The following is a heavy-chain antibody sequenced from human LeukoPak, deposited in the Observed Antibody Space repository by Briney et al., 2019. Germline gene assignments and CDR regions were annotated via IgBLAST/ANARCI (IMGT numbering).Heavy chain of an antibody. V-gene: IGHV4-61*02. CDR2: MYVSGIT. Sequence: PSETLSLTCTVSGGSISRANSFWSWIRQSAGKRLEWIGRMYVSGITYYNPSLSSRVTMSIDASKNQFSLKVHSVTAEDTAVYYCARSPGGTYSEQLHFDYWGQGMPVTVSS. J-gene: IGHJ4*02. CDR3: ARSPGGTYSEQLHFDY. CDR1: GGSISRANSF. D-gene: IGHD1-26*01.